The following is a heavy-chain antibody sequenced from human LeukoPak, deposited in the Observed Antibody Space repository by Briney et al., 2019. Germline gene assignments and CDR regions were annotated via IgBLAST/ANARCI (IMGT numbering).Heavy chain of an antibody. CDR1: GYTFTNYG. CDR2: ISANNGEI. J-gene: IGHJ5*02. Sequence: ASVKVSCKASGYTFTNYGISWVRQAPGQGLEWMSWISANNGEIRYAQNFQGRVTMTTDTSTTTAYMELRSLRSDDTAVYYCARFEWELSWVDPWGQGTLVTVSS. V-gene: IGHV1-18*04. CDR3: ARFEWELSWVDP. D-gene: IGHD1-26*01.